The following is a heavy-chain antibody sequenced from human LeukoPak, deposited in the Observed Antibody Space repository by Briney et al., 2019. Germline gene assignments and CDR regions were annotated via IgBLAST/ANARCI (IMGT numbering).Heavy chain of an antibody. Sequence: SETLSLTCTVSGGSISSYYWGWIRQPPGKGLEWIGYIYYSGSTNYNPSLKSRVTISVDTSKNQFSLKLSSVTAADTAVYYCARGVILRFLEWYPHWFDPWGQGTLVTVSS. J-gene: IGHJ5*02. CDR2: IYYSGST. V-gene: IGHV4-59*01. CDR3: ARGVILRFLEWYPHWFDP. D-gene: IGHD3-3*01. CDR1: GGSISSYY.